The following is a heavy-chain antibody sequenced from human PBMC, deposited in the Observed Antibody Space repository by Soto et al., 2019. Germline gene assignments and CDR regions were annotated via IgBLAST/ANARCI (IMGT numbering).Heavy chain of an antibody. CDR1: GFTFSNAW. D-gene: IGHD5-18*01. J-gene: IGHJ3*02. CDR2: IKSKTDGGTT. CDR3: TTGGDSYGYDAFDI. Sequence: EVQLVESGGGLVKPGGSLRLSCAASGFTFSNAWMSWVRQAPGKGLEWVGRIKSKTDGGTTDYAAPVKGRFTISRDDSKNTLYLQMNCLKTEYTAVYYCTTGGDSYGYDAFDIWGQGTMVTVSS. V-gene: IGHV3-15*01.